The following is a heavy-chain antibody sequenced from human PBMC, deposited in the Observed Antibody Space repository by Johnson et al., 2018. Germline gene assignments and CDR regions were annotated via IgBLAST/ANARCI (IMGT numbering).Heavy chain of an antibody. Sequence: QVQLVQSGAEVKRPGASVKVSCKASGYTFTSYDFNWVRQATGQGLEWMGWMKSASGDTGYAQKFQGRVTMTRNISISTVYRELSSLTSEDTAVYYCARCYSRSMDVWGQGTTVTVSS. CDR3: ARCYSRSMDV. D-gene: IGHD5-18*01. CDR1: GYTFTSYD. J-gene: IGHJ6*02. CDR2: MKSASGDT. V-gene: IGHV1-8*01.